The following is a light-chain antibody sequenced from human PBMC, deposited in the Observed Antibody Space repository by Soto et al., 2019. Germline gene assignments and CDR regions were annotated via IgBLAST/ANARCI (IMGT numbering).Light chain of an antibody. J-gene: IGKJ1*01. CDR3: KEYNRWPPWA. CDR1: ETISSN. Sequence: EIVMTQSPATLSFSPGETATLSCRASETISSNLAWYQQKSGQAPRLVIYGASTRATGIPARFSGSGSGTEFTLTIPTLKSEDFAVYYCKEYNRWPPWAFGRGSKVDIX. CDR2: GAS. V-gene: IGKV3-15*01.